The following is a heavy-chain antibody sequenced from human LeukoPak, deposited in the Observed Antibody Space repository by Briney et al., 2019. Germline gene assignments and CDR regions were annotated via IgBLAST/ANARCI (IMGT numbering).Heavy chain of an antibody. D-gene: IGHD3-10*01. Sequence: PSETLSLTCTVSGGSISSYYWSWIRQPPGEGLEWIGYIYYSGSTYYNPSLKSRVTISVDTSKNQFSLKLSFVTAADTAVYYCARDRRRVYYGPEYYFDYWGQGTLVTVSS. CDR1: GGSISSYY. CDR3: ARDRRRVYYGPEYYFDY. CDR2: IYYSGST. J-gene: IGHJ4*02. V-gene: IGHV4-59*12.